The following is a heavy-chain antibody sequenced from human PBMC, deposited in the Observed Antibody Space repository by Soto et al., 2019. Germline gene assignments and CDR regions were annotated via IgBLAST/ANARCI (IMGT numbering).Heavy chain of an antibody. CDR3: AKEIRYFDWLPDY. CDR2: ISGSGGST. CDR1: VFTFSSYA. J-gene: IGHJ4*02. D-gene: IGHD3-9*01. V-gene: IGHV3-23*01. Sequence: PGWSLRLSCASSVFTFSSYAMRWVRQAPGKGLEWVSAISGSGGSTYYADSVKGRFTISRDNSKNTLYLQMNSLRAEDTAVYYCAKEIRYFDWLPDYWGQGTLVTVSS.